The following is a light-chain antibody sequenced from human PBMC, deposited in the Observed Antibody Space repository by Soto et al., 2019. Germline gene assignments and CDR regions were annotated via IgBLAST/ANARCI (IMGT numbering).Light chain of an antibody. V-gene: IGKV3-15*01. Sequence: EIVMTQSPASLSVSPGDGATLSCRASQSVASNVAWYQQKPGQGPRLLIHGASTRAVGVPARFSGSGSGTYFTLTISSLQSEDFAVYYCQQDQNWPPQYTVGQGTKLQIK. CDR2: GAS. CDR3: QQDQNWPPQYT. CDR1: QSVASN. J-gene: IGKJ2*01.